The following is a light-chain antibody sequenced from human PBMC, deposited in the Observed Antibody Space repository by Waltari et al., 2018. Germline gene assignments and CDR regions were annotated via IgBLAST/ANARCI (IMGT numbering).Light chain of an antibody. V-gene: IGKV1-5*03. J-gene: IGKJ2*01. CDR2: KAS. CDR1: QTISIS. Sequence: DIQMTQSPSTLSASVGDRVTITCRASQTISISLAWYQQKPGKAPNLLIYKASTLESGVPSRFSGSGSGTEFTLTISSLQPDDFATYYCQQYHSYSPYTFGQGTKLDIK. CDR3: QQYHSYSPYT.